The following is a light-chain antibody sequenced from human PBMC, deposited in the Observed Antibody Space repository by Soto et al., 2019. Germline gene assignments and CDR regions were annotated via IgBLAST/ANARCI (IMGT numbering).Light chain of an antibody. CDR3: GSYTGSSTLGI. CDR2: DVD. V-gene: IGLV2-14*02. Sequence: QSALTQTASVSGSPGQSITISCTGTSGDVGSYNLVSWYQLRPGKAPKLMIFDVDIRPSGVSNRFSGSKSGNTASLTISGLQAEDEGDYYCGSYTGSSTLGIFGGGTKLTVL. CDR1: SGDVGSYNL. J-gene: IGLJ2*01.